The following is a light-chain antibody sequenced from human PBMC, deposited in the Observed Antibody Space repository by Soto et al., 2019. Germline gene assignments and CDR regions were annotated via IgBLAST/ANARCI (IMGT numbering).Light chain of an antibody. CDR3: QQRSNWPQLT. J-gene: IGKJ4*01. Sequence: EIVLTQSPATLSLSPGERATLSCRASQSVRSCLAWYQQKPGQAPKLLMYDASNRATGIPARFSGGGSGTDFTLTISSLEPEDFAVYYCQQRSNWPQLTFGGGTKVEIK. CDR2: DAS. CDR1: QSVRSC. V-gene: IGKV3-11*01.